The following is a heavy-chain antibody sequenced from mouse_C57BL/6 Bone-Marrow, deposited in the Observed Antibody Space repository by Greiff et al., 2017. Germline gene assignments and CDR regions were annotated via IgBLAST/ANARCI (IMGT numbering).Heavy chain of an antibody. CDR1: GFSFNTYA. Sequence: EVQLVESGGGLVQPKGSLKLSCAASGFSFNTYAMNWVRQAPGKGLEWVARIRSKSNNYATYYADSVKDRFTISRDDSESMLYLQMNNLKTEDTAMYYCVSSLRFYAMDYWGQGTSVTVSS. CDR3: VSSLRFYAMDY. D-gene: IGHD1-1*01. CDR2: IRSKSNNYAT. V-gene: IGHV10-1*01. J-gene: IGHJ4*01.